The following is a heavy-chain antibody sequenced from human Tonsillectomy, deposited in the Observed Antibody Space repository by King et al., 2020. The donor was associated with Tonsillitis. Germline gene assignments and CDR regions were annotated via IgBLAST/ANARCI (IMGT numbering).Heavy chain of an antibody. J-gene: IGHJ4*02. Sequence: VQLVESGGGVVQPGRSLRLSCAASGFTFSYSGMHWVRQAPGKGLEWVAVIWYDGSKKYYADSVKGRFTISRDNSRNTLHLQMNSLRAEDTAVYYCAGAVGAYSYDTSGSYPYSWGQGTLVTVSS. CDR1: GFTFSYSG. D-gene: IGHD3-22*01. V-gene: IGHV3-33*08. CDR2: IWYDGSKK. CDR3: AGAVGAYSYDTSGSYPYS.